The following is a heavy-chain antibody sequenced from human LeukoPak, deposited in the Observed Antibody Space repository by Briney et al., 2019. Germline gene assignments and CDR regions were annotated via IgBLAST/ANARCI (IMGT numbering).Heavy chain of an antibody. D-gene: IGHD2-2*02. CDR2: ISAYNGNT. CDR1: GYTFTSYG. V-gene: IGHV1-18*01. Sequence: ASVKVSCKASGYTFTSYGISWVRQAPGQGLEWMGWISAYNGNTNSAQKLQGRVTMTTDTSTSTAYMELRSLRSDDTAVYYCARGVGYCSSTSCYSAFDIWGQGTMVTVSS. J-gene: IGHJ3*02. CDR3: ARGVGYCSSTSCYSAFDI.